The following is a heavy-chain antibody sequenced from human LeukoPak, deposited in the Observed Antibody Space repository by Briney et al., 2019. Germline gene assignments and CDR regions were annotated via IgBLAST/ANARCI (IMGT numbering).Heavy chain of an antibody. D-gene: IGHD3-10*01. V-gene: IGHV1-46*01. CDR3: ARVSWFDELPNY. J-gene: IGHJ4*02. CDR2: INPSGGST. Sequence: GASVKVSCKASGYTFTSYYMHWVRQAPGQGLEWMGIINPSGGSTSYAQKFQGRVTMTRDMSTSTVYMELSSLRSEDTAVYYCARVSWFDELPNYWGQGTLVSVSS. CDR1: GYTFTSYY.